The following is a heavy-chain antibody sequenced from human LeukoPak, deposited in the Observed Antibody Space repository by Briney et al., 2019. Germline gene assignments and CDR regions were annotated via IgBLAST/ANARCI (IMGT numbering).Heavy chain of an antibody. CDR2: IYYSGST. CDR3: ARGPKKYYFDY. V-gene: IGHV4-59*01. CDR1: GGSISSYY. J-gene: IGHJ4*02. Sequence: SETLSLTCTVSGGSISSYYWSWIRQPPGKGLEWIGYIYYSGSTNYNPSLKSRVTISVDTSENQFSLKLSSVTAADTAVYYCARGPKKYYFDYWGQGTLVTVSS.